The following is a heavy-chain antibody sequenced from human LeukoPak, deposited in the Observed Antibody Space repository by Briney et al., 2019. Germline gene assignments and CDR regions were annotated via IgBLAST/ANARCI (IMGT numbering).Heavy chain of an antibody. D-gene: IGHD3-10*01. V-gene: IGHV4-30-4*01. CDR1: GGSISSGDYY. Sequence: SETLSLTCTVSGGSISSGDYYWSWIRQPPGKGLEWIGYIYYSGSTYYNPSLKSRVTISVDTSKSQFSLKLSSVTAADTAVYYCAGSLAEAEKDNWFDPWGQGTLVTVSS. CDR2: IYYSGST. CDR3: AGSLAEAEKDNWFDP. J-gene: IGHJ5*02.